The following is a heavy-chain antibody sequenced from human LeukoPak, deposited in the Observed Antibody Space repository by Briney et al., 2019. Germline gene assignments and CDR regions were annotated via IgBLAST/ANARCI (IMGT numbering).Heavy chain of an antibody. J-gene: IGHJ5*02. V-gene: IGHV4-4*07. CDR2: IYTSGST. CDR1: GGSISSYY. Sequence: SETLSLTRTVSGGSISSYYWSWIRQPAGKGLEWIGRIYTSGSTNYNPSLKSRVTTSVDTSKNQFSLKLSSVTAADTAVYYCARGSFAGAAGILGFDPWGQGTLVTVSS. CDR3: ARGSFAGAAGILGFDP. D-gene: IGHD6-13*01.